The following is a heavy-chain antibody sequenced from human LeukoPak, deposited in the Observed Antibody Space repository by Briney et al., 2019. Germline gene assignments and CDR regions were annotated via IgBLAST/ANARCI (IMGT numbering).Heavy chain of an antibody. CDR2: ISSSSSYI. CDR1: GFTFSSYS. Sequence: GSLRLSCAASGFTFSSYSMNWVRQAPGKGLEWVSSISSSSSYIYYADSVKGRFTISRDNAKNSLYLQMNSLRAEDTAVYYCARGDRRYYYDSSGYYFDYWGQGTLVTVSS. D-gene: IGHD3-22*01. J-gene: IGHJ4*02. CDR3: ARGDRRYYYDSSGYYFDY. V-gene: IGHV3-21*01.